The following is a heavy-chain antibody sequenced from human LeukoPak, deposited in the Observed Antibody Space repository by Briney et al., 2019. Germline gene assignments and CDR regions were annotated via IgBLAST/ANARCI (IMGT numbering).Heavy chain of an antibody. CDR1: GGSISSYY. D-gene: IGHD1-14*01. J-gene: IGHJ4*02. V-gene: IGHV4-59*01. CDR3: ARSLTGPGRFDY. CDR2: IYYSGST. Sequence: SETPSLTCTVSGGSISSYYWSWIRQPPGKGLEWIGYIYYSGSTNYNPSLKSRVTISVDTSKNQFSLKLSSVTAADTAVYYCARSLTGPGRFDYWGQGTLVTVSS.